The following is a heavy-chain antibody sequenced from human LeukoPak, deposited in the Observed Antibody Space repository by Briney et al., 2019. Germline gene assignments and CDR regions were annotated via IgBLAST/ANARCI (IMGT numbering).Heavy chain of an antibody. J-gene: IGHJ4*02. D-gene: IGHD3-22*01. Sequence: GGSLRLSCAASGFTFSTYSMNWVRQAPGKGLEWVSSISSSSSYIYYADSVKGRFTISRDNAKNSLYLQMNSLRAEDTAVYYCARDFSGDYYDSSVIDYWGQGTLVTVSS. CDR2: ISSSSSYI. CDR1: GFTFSTYS. CDR3: ARDFSGDYYDSSVIDY. V-gene: IGHV3-21*01.